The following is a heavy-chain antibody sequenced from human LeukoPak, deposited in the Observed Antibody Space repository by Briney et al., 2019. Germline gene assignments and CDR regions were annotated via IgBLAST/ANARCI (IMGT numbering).Heavy chain of an antibody. J-gene: IGHJ4*02. D-gene: IGHD6-13*01. V-gene: IGHV4-39*01. CDR3: ARHGDTSSWYSFDY. CDR2: IYYSGST. CDR1: GGSISSSSYY. Sequence: PSETLSLTCTVSGGSISSSSYYWGWIRQPPEKGLEWIGSIYYSGSTDYNPSLKSRVTISVDTSKNQFSLKLSSVTAADTAVYYCARHGDTSSWYSFDYWGQGTLVTVSS.